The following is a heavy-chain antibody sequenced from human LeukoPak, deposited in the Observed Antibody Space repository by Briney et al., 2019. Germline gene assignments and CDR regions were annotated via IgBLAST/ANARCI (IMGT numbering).Heavy chain of an antibody. CDR3: ARSSIRTYYYDSSGYYARDY. V-gene: IGHV1-46*01. J-gene: IGHJ4*02. CDR1: GCTLTELS. Sequence: ASVKVSCKVSGCTLTELSMHWVRQPPGQGLEWMGIINPSGGSTSYAQKFQGRVTMTRDTSTSTVYMELSSLRSEDTAVYYCARSSIRTYYYDSSGYYARDYWGQGTLVTVCS. D-gene: IGHD3-22*01. CDR2: INPSGGST.